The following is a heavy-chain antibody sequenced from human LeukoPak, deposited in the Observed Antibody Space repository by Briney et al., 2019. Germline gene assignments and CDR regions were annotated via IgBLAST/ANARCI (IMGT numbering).Heavy chain of an antibody. Sequence: GGSLSLSFAASGLPFSSFWLSWSRQAPGKGLEWLANIKQDGSEKYYVDSVKGRFTISRDNAKNSLYLQMNSLRAEDTAVYYCAREWLLLPAFDIWGQGTMVTVSS. D-gene: IGHD2-15*01. CDR2: IKQDGSEK. CDR3: AREWLLLPAFDI. J-gene: IGHJ3*02. CDR1: GLPFSSFW. V-gene: IGHV3-7*03.